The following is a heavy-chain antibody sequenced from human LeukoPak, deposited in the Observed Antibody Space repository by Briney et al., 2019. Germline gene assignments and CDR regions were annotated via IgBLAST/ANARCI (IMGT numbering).Heavy chain of an antibody. V-gene: IGHV3-21*01. D-gene: IGHD3-9*01. CDR2: ISSSSSYI. J-gene: IGHJ4*02. CDR3: ARGYDILTGYEGGDY. Sequence: AGGSLRLSCVASGFTFSSYSMNWVRQAPGKGLEWVSSISSSSSYIYYADSVKGRFTISRDNAKNSLYLQMNSLRAEDTAVYYCARGYDILTGYEGGDYWGQGTLVTVSS. CDR1: GFTFSSYS.